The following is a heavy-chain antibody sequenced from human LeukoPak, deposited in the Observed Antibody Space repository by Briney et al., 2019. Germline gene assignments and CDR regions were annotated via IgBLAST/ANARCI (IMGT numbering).Heavy chain of an antibody. V-gene: IGHV4-59*01. CDR2: IYYSGST. Sequence: SETLSLTCTVSGGSISSYYWSWIRQPPGKGLEWIGYIYYSGSTNYNPSLKSRGTISVDTSKNQFSLKLSSVTAADTAVYYCASSDPFSSSYAFDIWGQGTMVTVSS. CDR1: GGSISSYY. J-gene: IGHJ3*02. D-gene: IGHD6-13*01. CDR3: ASSDPFSSSYAFDI.